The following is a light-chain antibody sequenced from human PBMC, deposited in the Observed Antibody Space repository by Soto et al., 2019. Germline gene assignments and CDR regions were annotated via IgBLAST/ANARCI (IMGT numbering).Light chain of an antibody. J-gene: IGLJ1*01. CDR2: SDT. CDR3: AGVEDRLNVAL. V-gene: IGLV1-44*01. CDR1: SSNIGSNT. Sequence: QSVLTQPPSASGTPGQRVTMSCSGGSSNIGSNTVIWYQHLPGTAPQLLIYSDTQRHSGVADRFSVSKSGTSASLAISGLQSDDEADGYCAGVEDRLNVALFGTGTKVTVL.